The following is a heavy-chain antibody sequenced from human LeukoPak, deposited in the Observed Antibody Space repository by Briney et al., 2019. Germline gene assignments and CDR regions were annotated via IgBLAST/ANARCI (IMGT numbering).Heavy chain of an antibody. D-gene: IGHD3-22*01. CDR2: VNGEGGYR. CDR1: GFSISSLW. CDR3: ARDRHANYYDSSGPFDY. J-gene: IGHJ4*02. V-gene: IGHV3-74*01. Sequence: GGSLRPSRAASGFSISSLWMHWVRQATGKGLVWVSRVNGEGGYRNYADSVKGRFTISRDNAKNSLYLQMNSLRAEDTAVYYCARDRHANYYDSSGPFDYWGQGTLVTVSS.